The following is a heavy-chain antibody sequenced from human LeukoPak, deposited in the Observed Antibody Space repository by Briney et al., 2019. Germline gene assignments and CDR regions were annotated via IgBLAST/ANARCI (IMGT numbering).Heavy chain of an antibody. CDR2: IYPNSDTP. CDR1: GYTFSSFD. D-gene: IGHD6-19*01. V-gene: IGHV1-8*01. J-gene: IGHJ4*02. CDR3: VRSVAGQGY. Sequence: ASVKVSCKASGYTFSSFDLNWVRQATGQGLEWMGWIYPNSDTPVSAQKFQCRRTLTRNPSTSTAYMELSSLTSDDTAVYYCVRSVAGQGYWGQGTLVTVSS.